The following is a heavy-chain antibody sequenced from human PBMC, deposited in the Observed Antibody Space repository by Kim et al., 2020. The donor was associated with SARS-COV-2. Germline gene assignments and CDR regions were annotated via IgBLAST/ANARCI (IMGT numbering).Heavy chain of an antibody. D-gene: IGHD5-12*01. CDR3: ARVRWRPGYIVATIYPFDY. J-gene: IGHJ4*02. CDR1: GDSVSSNSAA. Sequence: SPTLSLTCAISGDSVSSNSAAWNWIRQSPSRGLEWLGRTYYRSKWYNDYAVSVKSRITINPDTSKNQFSLQLNSVTPEDTAVYYCARVRWRPGYIVATIYPFDYWGQGTLVTVSS. CDR2: TYYRSKWYN. V-gene: IGHV6-1*01.